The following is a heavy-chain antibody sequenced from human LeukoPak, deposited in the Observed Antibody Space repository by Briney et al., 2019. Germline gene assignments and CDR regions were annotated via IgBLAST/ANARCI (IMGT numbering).Heavy chain of an antibody. J-gene: IGHJ4*02. CDR2: ISYDGSNK. V-gene: IGHV3-30-3*01. CDR1: GFTFSSYA. Sequence: GGSLRLSCAASGFTFSSYAMHWDRQAPGKGLEWVAVISYDGSNKYYADSAKGRFTISRDNSKNTLYLQMNSLRAEDTAVYYCARDEHIVVVTAIDYWGQGTLVTVSS. CDR3: ARDEHIVVVTAIDY. D-gene: IGHD2-21*02.